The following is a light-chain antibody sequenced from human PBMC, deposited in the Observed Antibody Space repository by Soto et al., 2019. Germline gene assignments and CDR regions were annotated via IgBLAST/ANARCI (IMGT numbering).Light chain of an antibody. CDR2: AAS. V-gene: IGKV1-39*01. CDR3: QQSYSTPYT. CDR1: QSISSY. Sequence: DIQMTQSPSSLSASVGDRVTITCRASQSISSYLNWYQQKPGKVPKLPIYAASSLQSGVPSRFSGSGSGTDFTLTISSLQPEDFATYYCQQSYSTPYTFGQGTKLEIK. J-gene: IGKJ2*01.